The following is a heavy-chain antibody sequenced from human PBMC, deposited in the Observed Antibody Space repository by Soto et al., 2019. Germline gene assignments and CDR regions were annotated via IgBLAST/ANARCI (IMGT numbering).Heavy chain of an antibody. Sequence: PSQTLSLTCAISGDSFSRNSAAWNWIRQSPSRGLEWLGRTYYRSKLYNDYEVSVKSRITINPDTSKNQFSLQLNSVTPEDTAVYYCARGSYYDFWSGHYYYYYGMDVWGQGTTVTVSS. CDR1: GDSFSRNSAA. D-gene: IGHD3-3*01. J-gene: IGHJ6*02. CDR3: ARGSYYDFWSGHYYYYYGMDV. V-gene: IGHV6-1*01. CDR2: TYYRSKLYN.